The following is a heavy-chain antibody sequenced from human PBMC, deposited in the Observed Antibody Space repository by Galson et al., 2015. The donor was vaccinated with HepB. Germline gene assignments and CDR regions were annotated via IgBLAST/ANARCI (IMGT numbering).Heavy chain of an antibody. D-gene: IGHD3-10*01. Sequence: SVKVSCKASGYTFTSHGTSWVRQAPGQGLEWMGWISAYNGVTNYAQKLQDRVTMTTDTSTGTAYMELRSLRSDDTAVYYCARVGGELFPDFWGQGTPVTVSS. J-gene: IGHJ4*02. CDR2: ISAYNGVT. V-gene: IGHV1-18*01. CDR1: GYTFTSHG. CDR3: ARVGGELFPDF.